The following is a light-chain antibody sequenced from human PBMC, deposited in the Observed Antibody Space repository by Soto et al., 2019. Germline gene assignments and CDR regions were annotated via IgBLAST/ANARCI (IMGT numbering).Light chain of an antibody. CDR3: QSYSSGLWT. V-gene: IGKV1-27*01. CDR1: QGNTHF. CDR2: GAS. Sequence: DIQMTQSPSSLSASVGDRVTFSCRANQGNTHFLAWYQQKPGKVPKLLIYGASTLQSGVPSRFSGSGSWTDFTLTITSLQPEDVATYFCQSYSSGLWTFGQGTRVEIK. J-gene: IGKJ1*01.